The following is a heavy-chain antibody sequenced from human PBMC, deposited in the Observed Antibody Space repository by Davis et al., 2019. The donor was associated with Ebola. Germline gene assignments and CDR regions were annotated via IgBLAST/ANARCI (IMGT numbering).Heavy chain of an antibody. CDR1: GFTFSSYG. CDR3: VRDYYDSSGYWGSGY. V-gene: IGHV3-48*02. Sequence: GGSLRLSCAASGFTFSSYGMHWVRQAPGKGLEWVSYISTSSSTIYYADSVKGRFTISRDNAKNSLYLQMNSLRDEDTAVYYCVRDYYDSSGYWGSGYWGQGTLVTVSS. D-gene: IGHD3-22*01. CDR2: ISTSSSTI. J-gene: IGHJ4*02.